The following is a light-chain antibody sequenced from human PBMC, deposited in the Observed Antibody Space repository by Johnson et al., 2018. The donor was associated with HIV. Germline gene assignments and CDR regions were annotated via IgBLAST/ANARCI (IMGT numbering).Light chain of an antibody. CDR2: DNN. CDR1: RSNIGNNY. J-gene: IGLJ1*01. Sequence: QPVLTQPPSVSAAPGQRVTISCSGSRSNIGNNYVSWYQQLPGAAPKLLIYDNNKRPSGIPDRFSGSKSGTSATLDIAGLQTGDEADYYCGTWDSSLSVYVFATGTKV. CDR3: GTWDSSLSVYV. V-gene: IGLV1-51*01.